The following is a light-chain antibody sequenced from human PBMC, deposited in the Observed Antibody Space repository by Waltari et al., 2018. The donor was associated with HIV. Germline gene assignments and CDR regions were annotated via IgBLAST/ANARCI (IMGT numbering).Light chain of an antibody. V-gene: IGKV2-28*01. CDR2: LAS. Sequence: QFPPSLTVSPGASASIPCRAPESLRQSNGRDYLDWYVQRPGQTPRLLIELASHRASGVPDRFVGLGSGTDFTLRINRVEAADAGTYFCLQNIRAPFAFGQGT. CDR1: ESLRQSNGRDY. CDR3: LQNIRAPFA. J-gene: IGKJ2*01.